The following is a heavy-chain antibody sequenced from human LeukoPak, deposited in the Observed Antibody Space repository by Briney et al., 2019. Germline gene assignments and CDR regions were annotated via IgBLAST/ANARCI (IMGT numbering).Heavy chain of an antibody. V-gene: IGHV4-39*07. J-gene: IGHJ4*02. CDR3: ARDLLLAASSSPFDY. CDR2: IYYSGST. Sequence: SETLSLTCTVSGGSISSSSYYWGWIRQPPGKGLEWIGSIYYSGSTYYNPSLKSRVTISVDTSKNQFSLKLSSVTAADTAVYYCARDLLLAASSSPFDYWGQGTLVTVSS. CDR1: GGSISSSSYY. D-gene: IGHD6-6*01.